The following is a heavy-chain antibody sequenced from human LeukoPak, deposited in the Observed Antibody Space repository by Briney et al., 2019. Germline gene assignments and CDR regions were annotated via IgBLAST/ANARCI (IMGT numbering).Heavy chain of an antibody. CDR1: GYSISSGYY. CDR2: IYHSGST. J-gene: IGHJ4*02. V-gene: IGHV4-38-2*01. Sequence: PSETLSLTCAVSGYSISSGYYWGWIRQPPGKGLEWIGSIYHSGSTYYNPSLKSRVTISVDTSKNQFSLKLSSVTAADTAVYYCARVGGFGFGIDYWGQGTLVTVSS. CDR3: ARVGGFGFGIDY. D-gene: IGHD3-10*01.